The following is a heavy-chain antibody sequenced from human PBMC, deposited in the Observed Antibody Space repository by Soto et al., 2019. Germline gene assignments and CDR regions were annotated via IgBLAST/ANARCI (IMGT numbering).Heavy chain of an antibody. V-gene: IGHV3-21*01. D-gene: IGHD5-12*01. CDR3: ARDVRATIVRAFDI. J-gene: IGHJ3*02. CDR1: GFTFSSDS. Sequence: GGSLRLSCAASGFTFSSDSMSWVRQAPGRGLEWVSSISSSSNYIYYADSMKGRFTISRDNAKNSLYLQMNSLRAEDTAVYYCARDVRATIVRAFDIWGQGTMVTVAS. CDR2: ISSSSNYI.